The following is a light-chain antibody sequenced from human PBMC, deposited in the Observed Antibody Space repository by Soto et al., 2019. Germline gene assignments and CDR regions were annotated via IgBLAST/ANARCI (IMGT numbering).Light chain of an antibody. CDR3: QQYGSSPRT. CDR1: QSVTYDQ. Sequence: EIVLTHSPGTLSLSPCERATLSCSASQSVTYDQLAWYRQTPGQAPRLLIYGASSRATGIPDRFSGSGSGTDFTLTISRLEPEDFAVYYCQQYGSSPRTFGQGTKVDIK. J-gene: IGKJ1*01. V-gene: IGKV3-20*01. CDR2: GAS.